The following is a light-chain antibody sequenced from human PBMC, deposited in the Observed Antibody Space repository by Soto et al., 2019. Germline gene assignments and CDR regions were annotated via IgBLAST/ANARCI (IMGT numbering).Light chain of an antibody. Sequence: DIQMTQSPSSLSASVVDRVTITCRASQSITSYLNWYQQKPGKAPKLLIYATSSLQSGVPSRFSGSGSGTDFTLTINSLQPEDFATYYCQQSYSIPQVTFGGGTKVDIK. J-gene: IGKJ4*01. CDR1: QSITSY. CDR3: QQSYSIPQVT. V-gene: IGKV1-39*01. CDR2: ATS.